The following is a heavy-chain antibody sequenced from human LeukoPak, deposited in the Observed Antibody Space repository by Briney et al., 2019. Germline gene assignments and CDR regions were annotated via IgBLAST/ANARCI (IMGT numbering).Heavy chain of an antibody. V-gene: IGHV3-15*01. D-gene: IGHD7-27*01. J-gene: IGHJ4*02. Sequence: GGSLRLSCAASGFTFSNAWMSWVRQAPGKGLEWVGRIKSKTDGGTTDYAAPVKGRFTISRDDSKNTLYLQMNSLKTEDTAVYYCTTGRLGIGDYFDYRGQGTLVTVSS. CDR3: TTGRLGIGDYFDY. CDR2: IKSKTDGGTT. CDR1: GFTFSNAW.